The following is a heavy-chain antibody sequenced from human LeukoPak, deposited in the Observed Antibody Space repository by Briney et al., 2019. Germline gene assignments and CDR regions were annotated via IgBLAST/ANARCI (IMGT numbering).Heavy chain of an antibody. V-gene: IGHV1-46*01. CDR3: ARVRDGYNDAYDV. D-gene: IGHD5-24*01. Sequence: GASVKVSCKASGYTFTNYYIHWVRQAPGQGLEWMGVIKPGGDSTSSARIFQGRVYMTSGTSTSTVYMELSGLRSDDTAVYYCARVRDGYNDAYDVWGHGTMVTVPS. J-gene: IGHJ3*01. CDR2: IKPGGDST. CDR1: GYTFTNYY.